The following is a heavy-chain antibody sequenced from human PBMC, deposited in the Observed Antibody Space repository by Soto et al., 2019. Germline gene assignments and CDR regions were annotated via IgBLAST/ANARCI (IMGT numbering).Heavy chain of an antibody. Sequence: PGGSLRLSCAASGFTFDDYAMHWVRQAPGKVLEWVSGISWNSGSIAYAASVKGRFTISRDDAKNSLYLEMNSLRPEDTSLYYCARGGTLISAFDFWGQGTVVTVSS. CDR3: ARGGTLISAFDF. CDR2: ISWNSGSI. J-gene: IGHJ3*01. V-gene: IGHV3-9*01. CDR1: GFTFDDYA. D-gene: IGHD3-22*01.